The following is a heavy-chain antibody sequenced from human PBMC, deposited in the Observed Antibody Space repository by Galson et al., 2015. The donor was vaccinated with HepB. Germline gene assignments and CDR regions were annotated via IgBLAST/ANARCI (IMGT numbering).Heavy chain of an antibody. Sequence: PALVKPTQPLTPTCTFSGFSLSTSGVGGGWIRQPPGKALEWLALIYWNDDKRYSPSLKSRLTITKDTSKNQVVLTMTNMDPVDTATYYCAHRRCGGDCYSVGFDYWGQGTLVTVSS. V-gene: IGHV2-5*01. CDR2: IYWNDDK. J-gene: IGHJ4*02. D-gene: IGHD2-21*01. CDR1: GFSLSTSGVG. CDR3: AHRRCGGDCYSVGFDY.